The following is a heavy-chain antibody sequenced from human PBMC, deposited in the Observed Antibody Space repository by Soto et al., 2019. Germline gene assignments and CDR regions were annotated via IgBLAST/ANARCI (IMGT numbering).Heavy chain of an antibody. Sequence: PSETLSLTCTVSGGSINSFAYYWGWIRQPPGKGLEWIGTVYYNENTYYNPSPKSRVTISVDTAKNQFSLNLRSVTAADTAVYFCARRERYYGSPGWFDPWGQGTLVTVSS. D-gene: IGHD3-10*01. V-gene: IGHV4-39*01. CDR3: ARRERYYGSPGWFDP. J-gene: IGHJ5*02. CDR1: GGSINSFAYY. CDR2: VYYNENT.